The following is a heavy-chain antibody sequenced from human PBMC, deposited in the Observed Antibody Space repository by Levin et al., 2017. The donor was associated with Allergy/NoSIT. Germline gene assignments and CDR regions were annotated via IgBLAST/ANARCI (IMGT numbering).Heavy chain of an antibody. CDR3: ARDWGLEPTGDKFWFDP. V-gene: IGHV4-4*07. D-gene: IGHD1-1*01. CDR2: IYTSGST. CDR1: GGSISSYY. J-gene: IGHJ5*02. Sequence: NTSETLSLTCTVSGGSISSYYWSWIRQPAGKGLEWIGRIYTSGSTNYNPSLKSRVTMSVDTSKNQFSLKLSSVTAADTAVYYCARDWGLEPTGDKFWFDPWGQGTLVTVSS.